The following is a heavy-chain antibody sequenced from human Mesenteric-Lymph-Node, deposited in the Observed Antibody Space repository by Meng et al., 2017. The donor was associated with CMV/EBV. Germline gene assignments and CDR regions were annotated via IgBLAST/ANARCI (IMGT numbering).Heavy chain of an antibody. Sequence: GESLKISCAVSGFTFSNYSMNWVRQAPGKGLEWVSVIYSGGHTFYADSVEGRFTISRDDSNNTLYLQMNSLRAEDTALYYCAREPNYFDSIWGQGTLVTVSS. CDR1: GFTFSNYS. D-gene: IGHD3-22*01. CDR2: IYSGGHT. CDR3: AREPNYFDSI. V-gene: IGHV3-53*01. J-gene: IGHJ4*02.